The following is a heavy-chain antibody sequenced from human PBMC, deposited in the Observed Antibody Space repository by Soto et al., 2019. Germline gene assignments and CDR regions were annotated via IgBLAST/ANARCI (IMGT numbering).Heavy chain of an antibody. CDR3: ARDTPSYGFDY. CDR1: GGSISSGGYY. V-gene: IGHV4-31*03. D-gene: IGHD4-17*01. J-gene: IGHJ4*02. Sequence: QVQLQESGPGLVKPSQTLSLTCTVSGGSISSGGYYWSWIRQHPGKGLEWIGYIYYSGSTYYNPSRKSRVTISVDTSKNHFSLKLSSVTAADTAVYYCARDTPSYGFDYWGQGTLVTVSS. CDR2: IYYSGST.